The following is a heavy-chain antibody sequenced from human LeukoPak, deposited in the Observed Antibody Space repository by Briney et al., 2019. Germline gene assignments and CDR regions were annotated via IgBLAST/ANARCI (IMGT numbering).Heavy chain of an antibody. D-gene: IGHD3-3*01. CDR3: ARFDDFWSGYFDY. CDR2: IKQDGSEK. J-gene: IGHJ4*02. Sequence: PGGSLRLSCAASGFTFSSYLMSWVRQAPGKGLEWVANIKQDGSEKYYVDSVKGRFTISRDNAKNSLYLQMNSLRAEDTAVYYCARFDDFWSGYFDYWGQGTLVTVSS. V-gene: IGHV3-7*01. CDR1: GFTFSSYL.